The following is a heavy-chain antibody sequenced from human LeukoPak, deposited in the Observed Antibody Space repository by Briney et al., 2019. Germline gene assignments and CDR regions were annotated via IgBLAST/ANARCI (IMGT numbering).Heavy chain of an antibody. CDR3: AHRPSARSSPNFDY. Sequence: SGPTLVKPTQTLTLTCTFSGFSLSTSGVGVCWIRQPSGKALGWLALIYCDDDKRYSPSLKSRLAITKDTSKNQVVLTMTNMDPVATATYYCAHRPSARSSPNFDYWGQGTLVTVSS. CDR1: GFSLSTSGVG. CDR2: IYCDDDK. D-gene: IGHD6-19*01. V-gene: IGHV2-5*02. J-gene: IGHJ4*02.